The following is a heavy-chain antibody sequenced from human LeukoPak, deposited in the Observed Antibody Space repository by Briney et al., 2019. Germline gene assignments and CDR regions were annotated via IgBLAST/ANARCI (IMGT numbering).Heavy chain of an antibody. D-gene: IGHD6-13*01. CDR3: AKDRVRGSSSWYVC. J-gene: IGHJ4*02. CDR1: GFTFSNAW. V-gene: IGHV3-23*01. CDR2: ISGSGGST. Sequence: GGSLRLSCAASGFTFSNAWMSWVRQAPGKGPEWVSAISGSGGSTYYADSVKGRFTISRDNSKNTLYLQMNSLRAEDTAVYYCAKDRVRGSSSWYVCWGQGTLVTVSS.